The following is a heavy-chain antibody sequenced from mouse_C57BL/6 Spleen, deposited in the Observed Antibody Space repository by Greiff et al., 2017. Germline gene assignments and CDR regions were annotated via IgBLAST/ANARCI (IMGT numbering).Heavy chain of an antibody. V-gene: IGHV3-6*01. Sequence: VQLKQSGPGLVKPSQSLSLTCSVTGYSITSGYYWNWIRQFPGNKLEWMGYISYDGSTNYNPSLKNPISITRDTSKNQFFLKLNSVTTENTATYYCARRYDYDGPSFDYGGQGTTLTVSS. D-gene: IGHD2-4*01. J-gene: IGHJ2*01. CDR2: ISYDGST. CDR1: GYSITSGYY. CDR3: ARRYDYDGPSFDY.